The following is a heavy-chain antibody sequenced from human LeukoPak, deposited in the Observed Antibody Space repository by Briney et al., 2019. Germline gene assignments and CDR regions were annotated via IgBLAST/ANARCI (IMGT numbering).Heavy chain of an antibody. D-gene: IGHD1-20*01. CDR1: GGSIISSY. Sequence: SETLSLTCTVSGGSIISSYWSWIRQPPGKGLDWIGYIHYSGRTNYNPSLKSRVTTSVDTSKNQFSLRLRSVTAADTAVYYRARHLTGTTSTVFDYWGPGNPGHRLL. CDR3: ARHLTGTTSTVFDY. J-gene: IGHJ4*02. V-gene: IGHV4-59*08. CDR2: IHYSGRT.